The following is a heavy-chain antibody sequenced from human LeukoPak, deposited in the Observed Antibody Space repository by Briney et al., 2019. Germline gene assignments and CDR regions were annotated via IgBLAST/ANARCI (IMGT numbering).Heavy chain of an antibody. CDR3: AREHYDILTGYYGLDAFDI. Sequence: SVKVSCKASGGTFSSYDISWVRQAPGQGLEWMGRIIPILGIANYAQKFQGRVTITTTKSTSTAYMELSSLRPEDTAVYYCAREHYDILTGYYGLDAFDIWGQGTMVTVSS. V-gene: IGHV1-69*04. CDR2: IIPILGIA. CDR1: GGTFSSYD. J-gene: IGHJ3*02. D-gene: IGHD3-9*01.